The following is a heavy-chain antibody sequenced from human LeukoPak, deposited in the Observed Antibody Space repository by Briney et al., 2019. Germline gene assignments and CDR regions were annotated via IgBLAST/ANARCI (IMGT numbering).Heavy chain of an antibody. Sequence: GGSLRLSCAASGFTFSNAWMSWVRQAPGKGLEWVANIDLEGSQRFYVDSLKGRFTISRDNANNLVYLQMNSLRAEDTAVYYCARDVDYANPRHDYWGQGTLVTVSS. V-gene: IGHV3-7*01. CDR1: GFTFSNAW. CDR2: IDLEGSQR. J-gene: IGHJ4*02. D-gene: IGHD4/OR15-4a*01. CDR3: ARDVDYANPRHDY.